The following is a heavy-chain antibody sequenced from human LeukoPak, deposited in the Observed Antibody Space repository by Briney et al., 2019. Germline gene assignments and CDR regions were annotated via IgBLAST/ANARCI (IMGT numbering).Heavy chain of an antibody. D-gene: IGHD3-10*01. CDR2: IHYSGST. CDR1: GGSISSNSYY. Sequence: KPSETLSLTCTVSGGSISSNSYYWAWIRQPPGKGLEWVGSIHYSGSTYYSPSLKSRVTISVDTSKNQFSLRLSSVTAADTAMYFCARGSGTYYVYNWFHPWGQGTLVTVSS. CDR3: ARGSGTYYVYNWFHP. V-gene: IGHV4-39*07. J-gene: IGHJ5*02.